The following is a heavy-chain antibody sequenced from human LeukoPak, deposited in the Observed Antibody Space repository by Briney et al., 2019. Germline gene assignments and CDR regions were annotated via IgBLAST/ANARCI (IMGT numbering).Heavy chain of an antibody. CDR3: GRDSSDGPTFAI. J-gene: IGHJ3*02. CDR1: GGSISSYY. CDR2: IYYSGST. Sequence: SETLSLTCTVSGGSISSYYWSWIRQPPGKGLEWIGYIYYSGSTNYNPSLKSRVTISVDTSKNQFSLKVSSVTAADTAVYYCGRDSSDGPTFAIWGQGTMVTVSS. V-gene: IGHV4-59*12.